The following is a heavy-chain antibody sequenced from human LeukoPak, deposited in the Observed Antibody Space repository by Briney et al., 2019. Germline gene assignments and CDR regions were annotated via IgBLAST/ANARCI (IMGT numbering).Heavy chain of an antibody. J-gene: IGHJ4*02. CDR2: INWSGEST. D-gene: IGHD6-13*01. Sequence: PGGSLRLSCAASGSSVADYGMSWVRQAPRKGLEWVSGINWSGESTGYADSVKGRFTISRDNAENALYLQMNSLRAEDTALYCARDLSASWYSLGYWGRGTLVTVSS. V-gene: IGHV3-20*01. CDR3: ARDLSASWYSLGY. CDR1: GSSVADYG.